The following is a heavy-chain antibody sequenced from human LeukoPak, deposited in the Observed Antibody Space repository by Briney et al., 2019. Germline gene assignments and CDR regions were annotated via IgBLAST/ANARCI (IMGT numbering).Heavy chain of an antibody. Sequence: GGSLSLSCAASGVIISSYGMTWLRQAPGKVLELGAEISIVATLKYADSVKGRFTMSSDNFKNMLYLQMNILRAVDTAVYYCAKNGGHPTENYYMDVWGKGTTVTVSS. CDR2: ISIVATL. CDR3: AKNGGHPTENYYMDV. J-gene: IGHJ6*03. CDR1: GVIISSYG. V-gene: IGHV3-23*01. D-gene: IGHD4-17*01.